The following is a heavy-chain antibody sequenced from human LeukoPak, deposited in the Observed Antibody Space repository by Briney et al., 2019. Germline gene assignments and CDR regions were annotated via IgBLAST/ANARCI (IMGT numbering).Heavy chain of an antibody. Sequence: GGSLRLSCTASGFIFRNYYMSWIRQAPGKGPQWVSYISKEDNTIYYADSVKGRFTVSRDNDKNSMYLQMNSLRAEDTAVYYCAELGITMIGGVWGKGTTVTISS. J-gene: IGHJ6*04. CDR1: GFIFRNYY. V-gene: IGHV3-11*04. CDR3: AELGITMIGGV. CDR2: ISKEDNTI. D-gene: IGHD3-10*02.